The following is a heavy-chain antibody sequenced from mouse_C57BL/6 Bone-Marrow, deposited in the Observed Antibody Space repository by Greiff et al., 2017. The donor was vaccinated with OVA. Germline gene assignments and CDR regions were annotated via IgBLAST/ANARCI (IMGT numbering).Heavy chain of an antibody. V-gene: IGHV1-26*01. J-gene: IGHJ2*01. CDR3: ARYVGFDY. CDR2: INPNNGGT. CDR1: GYTFTDYY. Sequence: VQLQQSGPELVKPGASVKISCKASGYTFTDYYMNWVKQSHGKSLEWIGDINPNNGGTSYNQKFKGKATLTVDKSSSTAYMELRSLTSEDSAVYYCARYVGFDYWGQGTTLTVSS.